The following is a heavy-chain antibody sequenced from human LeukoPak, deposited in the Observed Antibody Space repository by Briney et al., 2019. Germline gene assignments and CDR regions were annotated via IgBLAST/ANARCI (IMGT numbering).Heavy chain of an antibody. CDR3: AKDRDYDSFFDY. J-gene: IGHJ4*02. D-gene: IGHD3-22*01. CDR2: ISSSSSYI. V-gene: IGHV3-21*01. CDR1: GFTFSSYS. Sequence: NPGGSLRLSCAASGFTFSSYSMNWVRQAPGKGLEWVSSISSSSSYIYYADPVKGRFTISRDNARDSLDLQMNSLRAEDTAVYYCAKDRDYDSFFDYWGQGTLVTVSS.